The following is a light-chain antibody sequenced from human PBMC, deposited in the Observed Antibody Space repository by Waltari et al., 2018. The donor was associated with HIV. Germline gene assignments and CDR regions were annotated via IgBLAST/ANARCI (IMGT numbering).Light chain of an antibody. J-gene: IGLJ3*02. CDR3: NSYTKNNTWV. CDR2: EVS. Sequence: QSALTQPASVSGSPGQSNTISCTGTRSDVGGSHYVSWYQQYPGKATKLMIYEVSNRPSGVSNRFSGSKSVSTASLTISGLQAEDEADYYCNSYTKNNTWVFGGGTKLTVL. CDR1: RSDVGGSHY. V-gene: IGLV2-14*01.